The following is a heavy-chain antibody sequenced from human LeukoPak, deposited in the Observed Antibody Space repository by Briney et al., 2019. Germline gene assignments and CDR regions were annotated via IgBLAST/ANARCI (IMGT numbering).Heavy chain of an antibody. Sequence: SQTLSLTCTVSGGSISSGDYYWSWIRQPPGKGLEWIGYIYYSGSTYYNPSLKSRVTISVDTSKNQFSLKLSSVTAADTAVYYCARVLSGPIYGSGSSDAFDIWGQGTMVTVSS. V-gene: IGHV4-30-4*08. CDR3: ARVLSGPIYGSGSSDAFDI. D-gene: IGHD3-10*01. CDR1: GGSISSGDYY. J-gene: IGHJ3*02. CDR2: IYYSGST.